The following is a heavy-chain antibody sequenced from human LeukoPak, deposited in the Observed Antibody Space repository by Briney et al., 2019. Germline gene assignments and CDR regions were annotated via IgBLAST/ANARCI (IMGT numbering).Heavy chain of an antibody. CDR2: LYGSGRT. CDR3: VVSPSQAFFDY. CDR1: GVSTNSHY. V-gene: IGHV4-4*09. Sequence: SETLSLTFTVSGVSTNSHYLNWLPHPLRKGLEWIGYLYGSGRTTYNTSLKRRVTLSVHTSKSQSSRSPRSVTAADTAVYYCVVSPSQAFFDYWGQGPLVTVSS. J-gene: IGHJ4*02.